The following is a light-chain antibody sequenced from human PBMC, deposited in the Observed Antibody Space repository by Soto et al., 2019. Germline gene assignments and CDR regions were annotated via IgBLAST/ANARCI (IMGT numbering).Light chain of an antibody. CDR2: YDD. J-gene: IGLJ3*02. Sequence: QSVLTQPPSVSGAPGQRVTISCSGSSSNIGNNAVNWYQQLPGKAPRALIYYDDLLPSGVSKRFSGSKSGTSVSLAISGLQSDDEADYYCASWDDTLRGVVFGGGTKLTVL. CDR3: ASWDDTLRGVV. V-gene: IGLV1-36*01. CDR1: SSNIGNNA.